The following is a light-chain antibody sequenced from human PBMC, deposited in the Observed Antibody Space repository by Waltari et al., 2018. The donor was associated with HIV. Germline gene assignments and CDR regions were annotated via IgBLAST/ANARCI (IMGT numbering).Light chain of an antibody. CDR1: SGDVARYHL. V-gene: IGLV2-23*02. Sequence: QSALTQPASVSGSPGQSITISCTRTSGDVARYHLVSWYQQHPGKAPKRIIYEVTKRPSGVPNRFSGSKSGNTASLTISGLQTEDEADYYCCSYAGSRSVVFGGGTMLTVL. J-gene: IGLJ2*01. CDR2: EVT. CDR3: CSYAGSRSVV.